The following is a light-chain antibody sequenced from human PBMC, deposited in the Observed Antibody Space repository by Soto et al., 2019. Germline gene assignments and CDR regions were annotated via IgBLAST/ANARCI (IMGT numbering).Light chain of an antibody. V-gene: IGLV2-11*01. Sequence: QSALTQPRSVSGSPGQSVTISCAGTSSDIGGYNHVSWHQQHPGKAPKLLIYDVTKRPSGVPDRFSGSKSGNMASLTISGLQAEDEADYYCCSHAGGYTWVFGGGTKLTVL. CDR3: CSHAGGYTWV. CDR2: DVT. CDR1: SSDIGGYNH. J-gene: IGLJ3*02.